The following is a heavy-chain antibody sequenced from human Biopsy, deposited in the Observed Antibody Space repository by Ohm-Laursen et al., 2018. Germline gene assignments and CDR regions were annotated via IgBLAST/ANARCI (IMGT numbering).Heavy chain of an antibody. J-gene: IGHJ4*02. Sequence: PSDTLSLTCTVSGCSINSYYWSWMRQPAGQGLEWLVRLFTSGTTTYGPSLNNRVTMTVDTSKNQFSLWLTSVTAADTAVYYCVRGGSGSFPFDYWGPGTLVTVSS. CDR1: GCSINSYY. CDR2: LFTSGTT. CDR3: VRGGSGSFPFDY. V-gene: IGHV4-4*07. D-gene: IGHD3-10*01.